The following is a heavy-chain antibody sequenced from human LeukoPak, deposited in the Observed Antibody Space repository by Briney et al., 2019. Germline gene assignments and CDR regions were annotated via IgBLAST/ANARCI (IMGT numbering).Heavy chain of an antibody. Sequence: GGSLRLSCAASEFTFSSFTMNWVRQAPGKGLEWVSYISSSSSTIYYADSVKGRFTISRDNAKNSLYLQMNSLRDEDTAVYYCARDKYFRRGMVRGDYWGQGTLVTVSS. V-gene: IGHV3-48*02. CDR3: ARDKYFRRGMVRGDY. J-gene: IGHJ4*02. CDR2: ISSSSSTI. CDR1: EFTFSSFT. D-gene: IGHD3-10*01.